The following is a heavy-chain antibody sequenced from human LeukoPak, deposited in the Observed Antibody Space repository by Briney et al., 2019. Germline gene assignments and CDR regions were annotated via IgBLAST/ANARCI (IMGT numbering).Heavy chain of an antibody. CDR2: INHSGST. CDR3: ARGGGYCSSASCYWAG. D-gene: IGHD2-2*01. V-gene: IGHV4-34*01. Sequence: SETLSLTCAVYGGSFSGYYWSWIRQPPGKGLEWIGEINHSGSTNYNPSLKSRVAISVDTSKNQFSLKLSSVTAADTAVYYCARGGGYCSSASCYWAGWGQGTLVTVSS. J-gene: IGHJ4*02. CDR1: GGSFSGYY.